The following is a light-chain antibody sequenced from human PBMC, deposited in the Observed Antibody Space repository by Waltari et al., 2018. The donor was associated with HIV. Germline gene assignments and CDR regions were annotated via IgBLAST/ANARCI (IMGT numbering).Light chain of an antibody. CDR2: GVS. CDR3: QQYSGTSYT. CDR1: EGINGS. J-gene: IGKJ2*01. Sequence: DIQMTQSPSSLSASVGDKVTITCRASEGINGSLAWFQQKPGKAPKLLLYGVSRLENGVPSRFSGSGSGTDYSLAISSLQPADFATYYCQQYSGTSYTFGQGTRLDIK. V-gene: IGKV1-NL1*01.